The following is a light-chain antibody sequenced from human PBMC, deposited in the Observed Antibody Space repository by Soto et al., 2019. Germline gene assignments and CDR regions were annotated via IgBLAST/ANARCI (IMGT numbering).Light chain of an antibody. CDR1: QSLSSNY. CDR2: GAS. Sequence: EIVLTQSPGTLSLSPWERATLSCRASQSLSSNYLAWYQQRPGQAPRLLIYGASTRATGIPDRFSGSGSGTEFTLTISSLQPDDFVTYYCQQYNSISLLTFGGGTKVDIK. CDR3: QQYNSISLLT. V-gene: IGKV3-20*01. J-gene: IGKJ4*01.